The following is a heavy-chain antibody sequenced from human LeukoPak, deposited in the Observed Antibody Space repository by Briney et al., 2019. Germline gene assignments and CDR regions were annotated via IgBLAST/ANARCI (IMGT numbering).Heavy chain of an antibody. J-gene: IGHJ4*02. V-gene: IGHV4-34*01. D-gene: IGHD3-9*01. Sequence: PSETLSLTCAVYGGSFSGYYCSWIRQPPGKGLEWIGEINHSGSTNYNPSLKSRVTISVDTSKNQFSLKLSSVTAADTAVYYCARGGVLRYFDWSGGPPGSLDYWGQGTLVTVSS. CDR1: GGSFSGYY. CDR2: INHSGST. CDR3: ARGGVLRYFDWSGGPPGSLDY.